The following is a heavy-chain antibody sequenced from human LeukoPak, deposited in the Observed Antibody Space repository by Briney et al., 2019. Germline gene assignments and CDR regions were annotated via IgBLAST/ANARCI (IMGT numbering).Heavy chain of an antibody. V-gene: IGHV3-21*01. CDR1: GFTFSSYS. CDR3: ATEIMWEREGGY. CDR2: ISSSSSYI. J-gene: IGHJ4*02. D-gene: IGHD1-26*01. Sequence: GGSLRLSCAASGFTFSSYSMNWVRNAPGKGPEWVSSISSSSSYIYHADSVKGRINISRENAKNSLYLQTNSLRAEGTAVYYCATEIMWEREGGYWGQGTVVTVST.